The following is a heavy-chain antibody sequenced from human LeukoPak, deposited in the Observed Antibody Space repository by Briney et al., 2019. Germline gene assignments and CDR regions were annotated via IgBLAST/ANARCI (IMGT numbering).Heavy chain of an antibody. J-gene: IGHJ5*02. CDR3: ARVWRYYDSSGRRNHGWFDP. CDR1: GGSFSGYY. V-gene: IGHV4-34*01. Sequence: SETLSLTCAVYGGSFSGYYWSWIRQPPGKGLEWIGEINHSGSTNYNPSLKSRVTISVDTSKNQFSLKLSSVTAADTAVYYCARVWRYYDSSGRRNHGWFDPWGQGTLVTVSS. D-gene: IGHD3-22*01. CDR2: INHSGST.